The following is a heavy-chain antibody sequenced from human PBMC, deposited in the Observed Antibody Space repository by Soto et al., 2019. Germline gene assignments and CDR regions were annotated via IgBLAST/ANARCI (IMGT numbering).Heavy chain of an antibody. D-gene: IGHD6-19*01. V-gene: IGHV1-3*01. CDR2: INAGSGNT. J-gene: IGHJ4*02. Sequence: QVNLVQSGAEVKKPGASVKVSGKASGYTFTSYAMHWVRQAPGQRLEGMGWINAGSGNTKYSPKFQGRVAIPRDTSASTAYMELSSLRSEDTAVYYCATSRSTGWFLDYWGQGTLVTVAS. CDR3: ATSRSTGWFLDY. CDR1: GYTFTSYA.